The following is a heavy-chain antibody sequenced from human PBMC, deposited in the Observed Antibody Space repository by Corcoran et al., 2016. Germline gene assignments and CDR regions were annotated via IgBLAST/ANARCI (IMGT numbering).Heavy chain of an antibody. CDR2: ISYDGSNK. J-gene: IGHJ4*02. CDR1: GFTFSSYG. D-gene: IGHD4-17*01. Sequence: QVQLVESGGGVVQPGRSLRLSCAASGFTFSSYGMHWVRQAPGKGLEWVAVISYDGSNKYYADSVKGRFTISRDNSKNTLYLQMNSLRAEDTAVYYCAKGAGGDYAPPFDYWGQGTLVTVSS. CDR3: AKGAGGDYAPPFDY. V-gene: IGHV3-30*18.